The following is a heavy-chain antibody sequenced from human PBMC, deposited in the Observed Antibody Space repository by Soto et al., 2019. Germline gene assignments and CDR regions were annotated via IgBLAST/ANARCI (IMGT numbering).Heavy chain of an antibody. D-gene: IGHD3-10*01. V-gene: IGHV4-59*01. J-gene: IGHJ4*02. CDR2: IYYSGST. Sequence: QVQLQESGPGLVKPSETLSLTCTVSGGSISSYYWSWIRQPPGKGLEWIGYIYYSGSTNYNPSLKSRVTISVDTSKNQFSLKLSSVTAADTAVYYCARDALVRGKWGWGYFDYWGQGTLVTVSS. CDR1: GGSISSYY. CDR3: ARDALVRGKWGWGYFDY.